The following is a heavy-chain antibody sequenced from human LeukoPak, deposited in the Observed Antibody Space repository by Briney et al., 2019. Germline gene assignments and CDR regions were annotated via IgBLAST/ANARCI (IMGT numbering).Heavy chain of an antibody. CDR3: ARSVPRGSEEDY. D-gene: IGHD2-15*01. J-gene: IGHJ4*02. CDR1: GGSISSGSYY. V-gene: IGHV4-61*02. CDR2: IYTSGST. Sequence: SQTLSLTCTVSGGSISSGSYYWSWIRQPAGKGLEWIGRIYTSGSTNYNPSLKSRVTISVDTSKNQFSLKLSSVTAADTAVYYCARSVPRGSEEDYWGQGTLVTVSS.